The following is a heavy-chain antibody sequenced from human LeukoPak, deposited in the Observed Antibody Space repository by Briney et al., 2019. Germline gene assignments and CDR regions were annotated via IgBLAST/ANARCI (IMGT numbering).Heavy chain of an antibody. V-gene: IGHV3-21*01. J-gene: IGHJ4*02. CDR2: ISSSSNYI. CDR3: ARVFSGSYYNLDH. CDR1: GFTFSSYS. Sequence: PGGSLRLSCAASGFTFSSYSMNWVRQAPGKGLEWVSSISSSSNYIYYVDLVKGRFPISRDNARNSLYLQMNSLRADDTAVYLCARVFSGSYYNLDHWGQGTLVTVSS. D-gene: IGHD1-26*01.